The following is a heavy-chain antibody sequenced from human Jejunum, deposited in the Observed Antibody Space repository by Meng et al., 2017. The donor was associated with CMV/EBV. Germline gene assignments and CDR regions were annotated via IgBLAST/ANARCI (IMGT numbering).Heavy chain of an antibody. CDR2: MYIGSST. CDR3: ARFSIVGATNAFDI. J-gene: IGHJ3*02. CDR1: GFTVSSDY. D-gene: IGHD1-26*01. Sequence: SGFTVSSDYMSWVRQAPGKGLEWVSSMYIGSSTDYADSVKGRFTISRDSSKNTLYLQMNNVRAEDTALYYCARFSIVGATNAFDIWGQGTTVTVSS. V-gene: IGHV3-53*01.